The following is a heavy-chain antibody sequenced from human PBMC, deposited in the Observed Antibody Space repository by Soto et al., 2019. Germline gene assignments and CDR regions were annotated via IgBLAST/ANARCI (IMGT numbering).Heavy chain of an antibody. J-gene: IGHJ4*02. CDR1: GFTFSSYG. V-gene: IGHV3-30*18. D-gene: IGHD6-19*01. CDR2: ISYDGSNK. CDR3: AKPMNSGWYGGPDY. Sequence: GGSLRLSCAASGFTFSSYGMHWVRQAPGKGLEWVAVISYDGSNKYYADSVKGRFTISRDNSKNTLYLQMNSLRAEDTAVYYCAKPMNSGWYGGPDYWGQGTLVTVSS.